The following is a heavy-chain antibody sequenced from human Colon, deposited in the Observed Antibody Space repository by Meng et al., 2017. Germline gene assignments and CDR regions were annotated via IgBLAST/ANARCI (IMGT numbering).Heavy chain of an antibody. CDR2: IHYSGSR. Sequence: QVQLQESGPGLVRPSETLSLTCNVSGGSVSRASYYWSWIRQPPGKGLEWIGLIHYSGSRNYNPSLKSRVTMSVDTSKNQVSLRLTSVTAADTAVYYCARFYGSGTFEVHDYWGQGTLVTVSS. J-gene: IGHJ4*02. CDR1: GGSVSRASYY. V-gene: IGHV4-61*01. CDR3: ARFYGSGTFEVHDY. D-gene: IGHD3-10*01.